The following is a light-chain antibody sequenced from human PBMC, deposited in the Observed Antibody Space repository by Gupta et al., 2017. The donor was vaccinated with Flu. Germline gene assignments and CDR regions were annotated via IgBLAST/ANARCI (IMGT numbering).Light chain of an antibody. Sequence: QSALTQPASVSGSPGQSITISCTGTSSDVGGYNYVSWYQQHPGKAPKLMIYEVSNRPSGVSNRFSGSKSGNTASLTISGRQAEDEADYYCSSYTSSRVWVFGGGTKLTVL. V-gene: IGLV2-14*01. J-gene: IGLJ3*02. CDR2: EVS. CDR1: SSDVGGYNY. CDR3: SSYTSSRVWV.